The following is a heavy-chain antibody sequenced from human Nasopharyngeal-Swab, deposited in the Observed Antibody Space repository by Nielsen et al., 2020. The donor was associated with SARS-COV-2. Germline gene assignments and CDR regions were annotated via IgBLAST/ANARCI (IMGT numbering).Heavy chain of an antibody. CDR1: GFTFTSSA. Sequence: SVKVSCKASGFTFTSSAVQWVRQARGQRLEWIGWIVVGSGNTNYAQKLQERVTITRDMSTSTAYMELSSLRSEDTAVYYCAAGGTGVARPYYYYGMDVWGQGTTVTVSS. D-gene: IGHD6-6*01. CDR3: AAGGTGVARPYYYYGMDV. V-gene: IGHV1-58*01. J-gene: IGHJ6*02. CDR2: IVVGSGNT.